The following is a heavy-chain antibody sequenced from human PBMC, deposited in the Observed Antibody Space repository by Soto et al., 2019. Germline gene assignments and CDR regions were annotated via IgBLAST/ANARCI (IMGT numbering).Heavy chain of an antibody. V-gene: IGHV4-30-2*01. J-gene: IGHJ4*02. Sequence: PSETLSLTCTVSGGSISNAAYSWSWIRQPPGKGLEWIGYIYPSGMPFYNPSLRSRVTISIYRSNDQFSLNLKSVTAADTAVYYWARERGGYALFDYWGQGTLVTVSS. CDR1: GGSISNAAYS. D-gene: IGHD2-2*01. CDR3: ARERGGYALFDY. CDR2: IYPSGMP.